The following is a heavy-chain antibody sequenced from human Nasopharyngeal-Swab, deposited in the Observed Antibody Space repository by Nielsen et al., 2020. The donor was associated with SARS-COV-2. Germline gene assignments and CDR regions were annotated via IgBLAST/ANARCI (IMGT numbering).Heavy chain of an antibody. Sequence: GESLKISCAASGFTFSDYYMSWIRQAPGKGLEWVSYISSSGSTIYYADSVKGRFTISRDNAKNSLYLQMNSLRAEDTAVYYCARVRARDGYIFDYWGQETLVTVSS. CDR1: GFTFSDYY. J-gene: IGHJ4*02. D-gene: IGHD5-24*01. CDR3: ARVRARDGYIFDY. V-gene: IGHV3-11*01. CDR2: ISSSGSTI.